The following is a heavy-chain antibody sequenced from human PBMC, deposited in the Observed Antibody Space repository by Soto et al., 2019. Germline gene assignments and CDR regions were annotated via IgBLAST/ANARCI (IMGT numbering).Heavy chain of an antibody. CDR1: GFTFSSYS. Sequence: PGGSLRLSCAASGFTFSSYSMNWVRQAPGKGLEWVSSISSSSSYIYYADSVKGRFTISRDNAKNSLYLQMNSLRAEDTAVYYCGSLMVYDQSDWFDPWGQGTLVTVSS. CDR2: ISSSSSYI. D-gene: IGHD2-8*01. J-gene: IGHJ5*02. CDR3: GSLMVYDQSDWFDP. V-gene: IGHV3-21*01.